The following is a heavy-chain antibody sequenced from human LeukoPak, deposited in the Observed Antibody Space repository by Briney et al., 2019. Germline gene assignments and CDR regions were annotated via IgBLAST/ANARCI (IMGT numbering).Heavy chain of an antibody. CDR3: ARDKRYYDSSGYYSFDY. D-gene: IGHD3-22*01. Sequence: SETLSLTCTVSGYSISSGYYWGWIRQPPGKGPEWIGSIYHSGSTYYNPSLKSRVTISVDTSKNQFSLKLSSVTAADTAVYYCARDKRYYDSSGYYSFDYWGQGTLVTVSS. CDR2: IYHSGST. CDR1: GYSISSGYY. J-gene: IGHJ4*02. V-gene: IGHV4-38-2*02.